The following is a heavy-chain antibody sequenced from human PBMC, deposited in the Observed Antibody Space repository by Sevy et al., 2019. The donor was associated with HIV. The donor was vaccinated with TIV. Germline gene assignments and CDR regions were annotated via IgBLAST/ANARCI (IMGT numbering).Heavy chain of an antibody. CDR2: INHSGST. V-gene: IGHV4-34*01. CDR1: GGSFSGYY. D-gene: IGHD5-18*01. Sequence: SETLSLTCAVYGGSFSGYYWSWIRQPPGKGLEWIGEINHSGSTNYNSSLKSRVNISVDTSKNQFSLKLSSVTAADTAVYHCARASLTRRGGYKLGNYFDYWGQGTLVTVSS. J-gene: IGHJ4*02. CDR3: ARASLTRRGGYKLGNYFDY.